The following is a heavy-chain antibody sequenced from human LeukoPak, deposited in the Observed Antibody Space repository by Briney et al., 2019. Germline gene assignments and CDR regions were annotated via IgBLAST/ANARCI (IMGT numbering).Heavy chain of an antibody. D-gene: IGHD3-9*01. CDR3: ARAELYYDILTGYPIGY. J-gene: IGHJ4*02. Sequence: GGSLRLSCAASGFTFSSYAMHWVRQAPGNGLDRVAVISYDGSNKYYADSVKGRFTISRDNSKNTLYLQMNSLRAEDTAVYYCARAELYYDILTGYPIGYWGQGTLVTVSS. CDR1: GFTFSSYA. CDR2: ISYDGSNK. V-gene: IGHV3-30*04.